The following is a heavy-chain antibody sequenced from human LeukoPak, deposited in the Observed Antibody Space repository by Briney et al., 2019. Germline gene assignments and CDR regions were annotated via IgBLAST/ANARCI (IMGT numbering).Heavy chain of an antibody. CDR2: ISSSGSTI. D-gene: IGHD6-6*01. CDR3: ARSLVGAARYYFDY. Sequence: GGSLRLSCSASGFTFSDYYMSWIRQAPGKGLEWVSYISSSGSTIYYADSVKGRFTISRDNAKNSLYLQMNSLRAEDTAVYYCARSLVGAARYYFDYWGQGTLVTVSS. CDR1: GFTFSDYY. V-gene: IGHV3-11*04. J-gene: IGHJ4*02.